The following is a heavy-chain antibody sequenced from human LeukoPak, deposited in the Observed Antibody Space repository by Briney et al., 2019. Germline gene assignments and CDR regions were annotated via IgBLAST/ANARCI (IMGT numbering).Heavy chain of an antibody. J-gene: IGHJ2*01. D-gene: IGHD2-8*01. CDR3: ARDFSCTV. Sequence: PGGSLGLSCAASGFTFGDSWMTWVRQAPGKGLEWVASINKDGSEKYYVDSVKGRFTISRDNAKNSLYLQMDSLRAEDTALYYCARDFSCTVWGRGTQVTVSS. V-gene: IGHV3-7*01. CDR2: INKDGSEK. CDR1: GFTFGDSW.